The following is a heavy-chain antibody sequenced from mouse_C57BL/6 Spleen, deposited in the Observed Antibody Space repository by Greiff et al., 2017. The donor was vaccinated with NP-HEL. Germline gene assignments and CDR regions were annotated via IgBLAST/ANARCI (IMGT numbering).Heavy chain of an antibody. D-gene: IGHD4-1*01. CDR3: ARHGGVGRGWYFDV. J-gene: IGHJ1*03. CDR1: EYEFPSHD. V-gene: IGHV5-2*01. CDR2: INSDGGST. Sequence: EVKLMESGGGLVQPGESLKLSCESNEYEFPSHDMSWVRKTPEKRLELVAAINSDGGSTYYPDTMERRFIISRDNTKKTLYLQMSSLRSEDTALYYCARHGGVGRGWYFDVWGTGTTVTVSS.